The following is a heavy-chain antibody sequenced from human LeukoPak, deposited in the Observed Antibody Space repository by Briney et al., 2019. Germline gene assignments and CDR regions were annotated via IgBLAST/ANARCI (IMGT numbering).Heavy chain of an antibody. CDR1: GYTFTSYD. J-gene: IGHJ6*02. CDR2: MNPNSGNT. Sequence: ASMKVSCKASGYTFTSYDINWVRQATGQGLEWMGWMNPNSGNTGYAQKFQGRVTMTRNTSISTAYMELSSLRSEDTAVYYCARGNSIRYYYGMDVWGQGTTVTVSS. CDR3: ARGNSIRYYYGMDV. D-gene: IGHD4-4*01. V-gene: IGHV1-8*01.